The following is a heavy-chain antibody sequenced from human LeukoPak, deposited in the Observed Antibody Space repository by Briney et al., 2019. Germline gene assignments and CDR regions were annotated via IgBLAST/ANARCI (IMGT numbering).Heavy chain of an antibody. CDR1: SGSISSYY. V-gene: IGHV4-4*07. Sequence: SETLSLTCTVSSGSISSYYWSWIRQPAGKGLEWIGRIYTSGSTNYNPSLKSRVTMSVDTSKNQFSLKLSSVTAADTAVYYCARDSASYDSSGYYYWDYYYGMHVWGQGTTVTVSS. CDR2: IYTSGST. J-gene: IGHJ6*02. D-gene: IGHD3-22*01. CDR3: ARDSASYDSSGYYYWDYYYGMHV.